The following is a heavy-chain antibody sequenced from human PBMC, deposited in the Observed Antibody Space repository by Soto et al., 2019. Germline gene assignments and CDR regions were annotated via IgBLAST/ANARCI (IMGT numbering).Heavy chain of an antibody. V-gene: IGHV4-31*03. J-gene: IGHJ4*02. CDR3: ARGFFFDSNPSSPGPLDY. Sequence: SETLSLTCTVSGGSISSGGHYWNWIRQRPGKGLEWIGYIYYSGTTYYNPSLKSRVTISVDTSKSHFSLKLSSVTAADTAVYYCARGFFFDSNPSSPGPLDYWGQGTLVTVSS. D-gene: IGHD3-22*01. CDR1: GGSISSGGHY. CDR2: IYYSGTT.